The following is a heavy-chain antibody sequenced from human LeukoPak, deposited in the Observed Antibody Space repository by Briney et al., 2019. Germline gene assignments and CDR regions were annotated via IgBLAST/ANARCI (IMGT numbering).Heavy chain of an antibody. J-gene: IGHJ4*02. CDR1: GYSFTSYW. D-gene: IGHD3-10*01. CDR2: IYPGDSDT. V-gene: IGHV5-51*01. CDR3: ARGNYGSGTYYNVAFDF. Sequence: GESLKISCKGSGYSFTSYWIRWVRQMPGKGLEWMGIIYPGDSDTRYSPSFQGQVTISADKSISTAYLQWSSLKASDTAMYYCARGNYGSGTYYNVAFDFWGQGTLVTVSS.